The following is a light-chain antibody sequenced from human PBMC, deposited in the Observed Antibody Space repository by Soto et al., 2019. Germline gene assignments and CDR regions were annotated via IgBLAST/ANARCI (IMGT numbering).Light chain of an antibody. CDR2: AAF. J-gene: IGKJ5*01. Sequence: TPSPSTLAASVGDRVTITCRAIHNIYSVFACYQQKRGKAPKLLIYAAFSLQSGVPSRFSGSGSGTDFTLTISSLQPEDFATYYCQQSYTTPITFGQGTRLEIK. CDR1: HNIYSV. CDR3: QQSYTTPIT. V-gene: IGKV1-39*01.